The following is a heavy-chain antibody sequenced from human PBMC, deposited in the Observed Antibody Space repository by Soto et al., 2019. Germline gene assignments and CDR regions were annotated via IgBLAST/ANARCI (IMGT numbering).Heavy chain of an antibody. J-gene: IGHJ4*02. Sequence: SVSGGSISGSYCSCILQSPGKGLEWLGYVYYTGSTNYSPSLRSRVSISVDTSKNEFSLRLSSVTAADTAVYFCARSVAVPGAHIDYWGQGTQVTVSS. V-gene: IGHV4-59*01. CDR1: GGSISGSY. CDR2: VYYTGST. D-gene: IGHD6-19*01. CDR3: ARSVAVPGAHIDY.